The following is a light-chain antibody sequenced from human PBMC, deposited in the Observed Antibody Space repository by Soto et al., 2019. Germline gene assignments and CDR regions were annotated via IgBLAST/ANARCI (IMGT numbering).Light chain of an antibody. Sequence: EIVMTQSPATLSVSPGERATLSCRASQRVSRNLAWYQQKPGQAPRLLIYDASTRATGIPDRFSGSGSETEFTLTISSLQSEDYAIYYCQQYNNWPPWTFGQATKVDIK. CDR1: QRVSRN. CDR3: QQYNNWPPWT. V-gene: IGKV3-15*01. CDR2: DAS. J-gene: IGKJ1*01.